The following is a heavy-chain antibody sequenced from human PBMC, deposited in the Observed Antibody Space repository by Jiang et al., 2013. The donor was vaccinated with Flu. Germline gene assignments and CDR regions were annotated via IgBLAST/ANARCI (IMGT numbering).Heavy chain of an antibody. D-gene: IGHD4-17*01. CDR3: GTSLNKYDDSYYFDY. V-gene: IGHV4-39*01. CDR2: VYSSGNT. J-gene: IGHJ4*02. Sequence: LLKPSETLSLTCTVSGGSINSGDFYWGWIRQSPGQNLEWIGTVYSSGNTYYSPFLESRVTVSVDTSKNQFSLKVKSVTATDTAIYYCGTSLNKYDDSYYFDYWGQGTLVTVSS. CDR1: GGSINSGDFY.